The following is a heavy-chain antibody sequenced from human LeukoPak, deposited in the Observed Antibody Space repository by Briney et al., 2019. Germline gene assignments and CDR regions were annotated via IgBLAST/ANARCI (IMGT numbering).Heavy chain of an antibody. CDR1: GFTFSNYA. CDR3: AKGSSHWRDYYYFDY. J-gene: IGHJ4*02. Sequence: PGGSLRLSCAASGFTFSNYAVSWVRQAPGKGLAWVSAISDSGSSTQYADSVKGRFTISRDNFRNTPYLQMNSLTADDTAVYYCAKGSSHWRDYYYFDYWGQGTLVTVSS. CDR2: ISDSGSST. D-gene: IGHD5-12*01. V-gene: IGHV3-23*01.